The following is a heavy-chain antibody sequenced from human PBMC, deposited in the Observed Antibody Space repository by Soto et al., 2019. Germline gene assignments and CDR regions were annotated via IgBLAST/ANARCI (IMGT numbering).Heavy chain of an antibody. V-gene: IGHV1-18*01. CDR3: ARGVGSGTYYNQYNWFDP. Sequence: ASVKVSCKASGYTFTNYGISWVRQAPGQGHKWMGWINTYNGNTNHAQKLQGRVTMTTDTSTSTAYMELRSLRSDDTAVYYCARGVGSGTYYNQYNWFDPWGQGTLVTVSS. J-gene: IGHJ5*02. CDR1: GYTFTNYG. D-gene: IGHD3-10*01. CDR2: INTYNGNT.